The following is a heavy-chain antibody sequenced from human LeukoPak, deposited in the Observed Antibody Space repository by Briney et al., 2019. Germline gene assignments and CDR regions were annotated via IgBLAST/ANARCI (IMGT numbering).Heavy chain of an antibody. J-gene: IGHJ4*02. Sequence: GESLKISCKSSGYSFTSYWIGWVRQMPGKGLEWMGIIYPGGSDTRYSPSFQGQVTISADRSISTAYLQWSSLKASDTAMYYCARPGQLGEYTPYHFDYWGQGILVTVSS. CDR3: ARPGQLGEYTPYHFDY. V-gene: IGHV5-51*01. CDR1: GYSFTSYW. CDR2: IYPGGSDT. D-gene: IGHD3-16*01.